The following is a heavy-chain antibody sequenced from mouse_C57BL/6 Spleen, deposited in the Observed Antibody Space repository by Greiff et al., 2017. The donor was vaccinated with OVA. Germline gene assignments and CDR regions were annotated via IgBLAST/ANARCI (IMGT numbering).Heavy chain of an antibody. J-gene: IGHJ2*01. CDR2: IHPNSGST. Sequence: QVQLQQSGAELVKPGASVKLSCKASGYTFTSYWMHWVKQRPGQGLEWIGMIHPNSGSTNYNEKFKSKATLTVDKSSSTAYMQISSLTSEDSAVNYCARSTMAQSDYWGQGTTLTVSS. CDR3: ARSTMAQSDY. D-gene: IGHD6-1*01. CDR1: GYTFTSYW. V-gene: IGHV1-64*01.